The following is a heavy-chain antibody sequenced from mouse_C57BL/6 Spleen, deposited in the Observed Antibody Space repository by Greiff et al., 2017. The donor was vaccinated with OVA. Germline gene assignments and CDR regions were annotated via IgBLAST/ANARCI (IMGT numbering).Heavy chain of an antibody. D-gene: IGHD3-2*02. J-gene: IGHJ3*01. CDR1: GFTFSDYY. CDR3: AREEDSAGAFAY. CDR2: INYDGSST. Sequence: EVKLVESEGGLVQPGSSMKLSCTASGFTFSDYYMAWVRQVPEKGLEWVANINYDGSSTYYLDSLKSRFIISRDNAKNILYLQMSSLKSEDTATYYCAREEDSAGAFAYWGQGTLVTVSA. V-gene: IGHV5-16*01.